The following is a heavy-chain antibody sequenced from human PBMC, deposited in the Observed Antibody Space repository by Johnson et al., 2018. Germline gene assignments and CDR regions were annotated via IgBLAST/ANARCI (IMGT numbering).Heavy chain of an antibody. CDR2: ISYDGREK. V-gene: IGHV3-30*18. Sequence: QVQLVESGGGVVQPGRSLRLSCAASGFTFNTYAMHWVRQAPGKGLEWVAVISYDGREKYYADSVKGRFTISGDNSRNTLYLQMKSLSVEDTAVYYCAKLVWSRYPDSFDIWGQGTVVTVAS. D-gene: IGHD3-3*01. J-gene: IGHJ3*02. CDR3: AKLVWSRYPDSFDI. CDR1: GFTFNTYA.